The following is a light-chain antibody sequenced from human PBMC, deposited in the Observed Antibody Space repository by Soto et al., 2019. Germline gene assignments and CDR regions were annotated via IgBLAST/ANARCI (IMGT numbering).Light chain of an antibody. CDR3: CSYAGSLV. V-gene: IGLV2-23*01. J-gene: IGLJ2*01. CDR1: SSDVGSYNL. CDR2: EGS. Sequence: QSALTQPASVSGSPGQSITISCTGTSSDVGSYNLVSWYQQHPGKAPKLMIYEGSKRPSGVSNRFSGSKSGNTASLTISGLQAEDDADYYCCSYAGSLVFGGGTKLTVL.